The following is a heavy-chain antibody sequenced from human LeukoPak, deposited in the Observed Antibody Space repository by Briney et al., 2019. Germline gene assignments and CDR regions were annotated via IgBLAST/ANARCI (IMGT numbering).Heavy chain of an antibody. V-gene: IGHV4-31*03. CDR1: GGSISSGGYY. CDR2: IYYSGST. D-gene: IGHD3-22*01. J-gene: IGHJ4*02. CDR3: ARGRITMIVVD. Sequence: PSETLSLTCTVSGGSISSGGYYWSWIRQHPGKGLEWIGYIYYSGSTYYNPSLKSRVTISVDTSKNQFSLKLSSVTAADTAVYYCARGRITMIVVDWGQGTLVTVSS.